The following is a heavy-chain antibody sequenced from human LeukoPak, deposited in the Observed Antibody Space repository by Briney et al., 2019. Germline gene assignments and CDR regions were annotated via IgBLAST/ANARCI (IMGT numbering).Heavy chain of an antibody. CDR3: ARSASSWYDGDYYMDV. V-gene: IGHV5-51*01. Sequence: GESLKISCKGSGYSFTSYWIGWVRQMPGKGLEWMGIIYPGDSDTRYSPSFQGQVTISADKSISTAYLQWSSLKASDTAMYYCARSASSWYDGDYYMDVWGKGTTVTVSS. CDR2: IYPGDSDT. D-gene: IGHD6-13*01. CDR1: GYSFTSYW. J-gene: IGHJ6*03.